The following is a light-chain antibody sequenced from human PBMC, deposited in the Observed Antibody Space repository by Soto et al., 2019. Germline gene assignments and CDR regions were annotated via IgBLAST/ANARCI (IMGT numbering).Light chain of an antibody. CDR3: AVWDDKLTGWV. Sequence: QSVLTQPPSVSGAPGQRVTISCTGRSSNIGAGYDVHWYQQLPGTAPKLLIYGNINRPSGVPDRFSGSKSGTSASLAISGLRSEDETDYYCAVWDDKLTGWVFGGGTKLTVL. CDR1: SSNIGAGYD. J-gene: IGLJ3*02. CDR2: GNI. V-gene: IGLV1-40*01.